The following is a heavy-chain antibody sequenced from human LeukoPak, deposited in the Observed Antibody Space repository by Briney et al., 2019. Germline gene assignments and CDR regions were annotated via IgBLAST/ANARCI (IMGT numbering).Heavy chain of an antibody. J-gene: IGHJ4*02. V-gene: IGHV4-4*07. Sequence: SETLSLTCTVSGGSISSYYWSWIRQPAGKGLEWIGRIYTSGSTNYNPSLKSRVTMSVDTSKNQFSLKLSSVTAADTAVYYCAREARYYGSGSYYMIWGQGTLVTVSS. CDR1: GGSISSYY. CDR2: IYTSGST. CDR3: AREARYYGSGSYYMI. D-gene: IGHD3-10*01.